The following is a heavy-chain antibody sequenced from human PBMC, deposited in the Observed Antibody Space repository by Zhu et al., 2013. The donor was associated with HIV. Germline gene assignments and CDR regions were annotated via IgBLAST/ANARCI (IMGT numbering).Heavy chain of an antibody. CDR2: IRSKAYGGTT. D-gene: IGHD1-26*01. CDR1: GFTFGDYA. Sequence: VQLVESGGGLVQPGRSLRLSCTASGFTFGDYAMSWFRQAPGKGLEWVGFIRSKAYGGTTEYAASVKGRFTISRDDSKSIAYLQMNSLKTEDTAVYYCTRVFLSRGWELRPLWYFDLWGRGTLVTVSS. J-gene: IGHJ2*01. V-gene: IGHV3-49*03. CDR3: TRVFLSRGWELRPLWYFDL.